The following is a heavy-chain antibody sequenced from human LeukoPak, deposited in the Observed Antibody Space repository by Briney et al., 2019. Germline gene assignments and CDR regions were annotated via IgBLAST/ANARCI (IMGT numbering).Heavy chain of an antibody. CDR2: VNPNSGNT. CDR3: ARGRTAIVVVPAAQKGAFDI. Sequence: ASVKVSCKASGYTFTSYDINWVRQATGQGLEWMGWVNPNSGNTGYAQKFQGRVTLTRNTSISTAYMELSSLRSEDTAVYYCARGRTAIVVVPAAQKGAFDIWGQGTMVTVSS. D-gene: IGHD2-2*01. J-gene: IGHJ3*02. V-gene: IGHV1-8*01. CDR1: GYTFTSYD.